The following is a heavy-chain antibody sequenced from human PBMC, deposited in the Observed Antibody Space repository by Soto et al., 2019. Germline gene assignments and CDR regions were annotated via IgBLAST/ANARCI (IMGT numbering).Heavy chain of an antibody. CDR3: ARLSRPNYYDTSGFFKDNWFDP. CDR2: IIPIVETP. J-gene: IGHJ5*02. D-gene: IGHD3-22*01. Sequence: SVKVSCKAPGGTFNSYDINWVRQAPGQGLEWMGGIIPIVETPKYAQKFQGRVTITADESTNTVYMELSSLRSEDTAMYYCARLSRPNYYDTSGFFKDNWFDPWGQGTLVTVSS. CDR1: GGTFNSYD. V-gene: IGHV1-69*13.